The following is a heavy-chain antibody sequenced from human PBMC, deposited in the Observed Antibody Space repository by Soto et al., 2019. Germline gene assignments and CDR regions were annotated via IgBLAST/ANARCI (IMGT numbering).Heavy chain of an antibody. Sequence: ASVKFSCKASGGTFSSYAISWVRQAPGQGLEWMGGIIPIFGTANYAQKFQGRVTITADKSTSTAYMELSSLRSEDTAVYYCARGAIYCSSTSCSIDYWGQGTLVTVSS. CDR2: IIPIFGTA. D-gene: IGHD2-2*01. J-gene: IGHJ4*02. V-gene: IGHV1-69*06. CDR3: ARGAIYCSSTSCSIDY. CDR1: GGTFSSYA.